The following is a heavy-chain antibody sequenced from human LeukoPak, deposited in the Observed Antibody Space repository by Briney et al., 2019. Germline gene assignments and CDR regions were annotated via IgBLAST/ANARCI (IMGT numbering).Heavy chain of an antibody. J-gene: IGHJ6*03. CDR1: GYTFTSYY. Sequence: ASVKVSCKASGYTFTSYYMHWVRQAPGQGLEWMGIINPSGGSTSYAQKFQGRVTMTRDTSTSTVYMELSSLRSEDTAVYYCASATLQPVVHYYYYMDVWGKGTTVTVSS. CDR2: INPSGGST. CDR3: ASATLQPVVHYYYYMDV. V-gene: IGHV1-46*01. D-gene: IGHD3-22*01.